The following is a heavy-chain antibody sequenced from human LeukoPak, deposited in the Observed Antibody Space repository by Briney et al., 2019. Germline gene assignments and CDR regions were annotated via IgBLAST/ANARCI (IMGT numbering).Heavy chain of an antibody. CDR3: ARRVGRWFGERAYYYNYMDV. J-gene: IGHJ6*03. CDR2: INHSRST. Sequence: SETLSLTCAVYGGSFSGYYWSWIRQSPGKGLEWIGEINHSRSTKYNPSLKSRLTISVDTSKNQFSLKLSPVTAADTAVYYCARRVGRWFGERAYYYNYMDVWDKGTTVTISS. D-gene: IGHD3-10*01. CDR1: GGSFSGYY. V-gene: IGHV4-34*01.